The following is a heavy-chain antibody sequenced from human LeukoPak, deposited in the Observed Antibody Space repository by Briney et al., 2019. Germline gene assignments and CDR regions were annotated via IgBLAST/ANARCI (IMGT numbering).Heavy chain of an antibody. D-gene: IGHD1-7*01. CDR3: AREDDWNYEDN. Sequence: GGSLRLSCAASGFTFSTYWMSWVRQAPGKGLEWVANIKQDGSEKYYVDSVKGRFTISRDNAKNSLYLQMNNLRAEDTAVYYCAREDDWNYEDNWGQGALVTVSS. CDR1: GFTFSTYW. CDR2: IKQDGSEK. J-gene: IGHJ4*02. V-gene: IGHV3-7*01.